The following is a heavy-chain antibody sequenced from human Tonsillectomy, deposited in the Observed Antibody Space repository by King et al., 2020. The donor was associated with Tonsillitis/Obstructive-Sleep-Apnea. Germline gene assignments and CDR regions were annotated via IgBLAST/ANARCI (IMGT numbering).Heavy chain of an antibody. Sequence: QLQESGPGLVKPSETLSLTCTVSGGSISSSSYYWGWIRQPPGKGLEWIGSIYYSGSTYYNQSLKSRVTISVDTSKNQFSLKLSSVTAADTAVYYCARQAPYYYYGMDVWGQGTTVTVSS. CDR1: GGSISSSSYY. V-gene: IGHV4-39*01. J-gene: IGHJ6*02. CDR2: IYYSGST. CDR3: ARQAPYYYYGMDV.